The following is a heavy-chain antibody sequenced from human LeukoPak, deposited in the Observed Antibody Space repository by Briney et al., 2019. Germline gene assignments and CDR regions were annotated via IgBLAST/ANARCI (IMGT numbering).Heavy chain of an antibody. D-gene: IGHD6-13*01. V-gene: IGHV4-59*01. CDR2: IYYSGST. J-gene: IGHJ2*01. CDR1: GGSISSYY. CDR3: ARTYGSSGLGYFDL. Sequence: SETLSLTCTVSGGSISSYYWSWIRQPPGKGLEWIGYIYYSGSTNYSPALKSRLTISVDTSKNQFSLKLSSVTAADAAVYYCARTYGSSGLGYFDLWGRGTLVTVSS.